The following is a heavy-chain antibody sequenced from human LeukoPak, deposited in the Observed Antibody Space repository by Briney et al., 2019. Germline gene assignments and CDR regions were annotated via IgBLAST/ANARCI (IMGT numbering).Heavy chain of an antibody. Sequence: YXFSXXGISWVRQAPGQGLEWMGWISAYNGNTNYAQKLQGRVTMTTDTSTTTAYMEVRSLRFDDTAVYYCARDRYGADYWGQGTLVTVSS. CDR3: ARDRYGADY. D-gene: IGHD4/OR15-4a*01. CDR1: YXFSXXG. CDR2: ISAYNGNT. V-gene: IGHV1-18*01. J-gene: IGHJ4*02.